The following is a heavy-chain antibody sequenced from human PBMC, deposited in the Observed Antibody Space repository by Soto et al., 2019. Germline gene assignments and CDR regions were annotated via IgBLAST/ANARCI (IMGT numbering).Heavy chain of an antibody. D-gene: IGHD6-13*01. J-gene: IGHJ4*02. CDR1: GGTFSSSG. V-gene: IGHV1-69*01. CDR3: ATSRDTAGYFDH. CDR2: IIPFPGTS. Sequence: QVQLVPSGAEVRKPGSSVKVSCKASGGTFSSSGINWVRQAPGQGREWIGGIIPFPGTSSHAQKFQGRVTITAGESTSTVNMERGSLTSVYTAVYYCATSRDTAGYFDHWGQATLVTVSS.